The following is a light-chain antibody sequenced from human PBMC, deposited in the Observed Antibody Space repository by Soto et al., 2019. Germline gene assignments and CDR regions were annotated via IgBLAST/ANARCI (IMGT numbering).Light chain of an antibody. CDR2: EVS. J-gene: IGLJ2*01. CDR3: SAYAGSIFVV. V-gene: IGLV2-8*01. Sequence: QSALTQPPSASGSPGQSVTISCTGTSSDVGGYNYISWYQQHPGKAPKLIIYEVSKRPSGAPDRFSGSKADNTASLTVSGLQAEDEDDYYCSAYAGSIFVVFGGGTKLTVL. CDR1: SSDVGGYNY.